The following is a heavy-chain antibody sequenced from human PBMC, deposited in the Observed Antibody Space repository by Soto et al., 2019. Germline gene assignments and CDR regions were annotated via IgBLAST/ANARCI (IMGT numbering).Heavy chain of an antibody. Sequence: SETLSLTCTVSGGSISSYYWSWIRQPPGKGLEWIGYIYYSGSTNYNPSLKSRVTISVDTSKNQFSLKLSSVTAADTAVYYCARESMGGLIPGLNWFDPWGQGTLVTVSS. J-gene: IGHJ5*02. V-gene: IGHV4-59*01. CDR1: GGSISSYY. D-gene: IGHD3-16*01. CDR3: ARESMGGLIPGLNWFDP. CDR2: IYYSGST.